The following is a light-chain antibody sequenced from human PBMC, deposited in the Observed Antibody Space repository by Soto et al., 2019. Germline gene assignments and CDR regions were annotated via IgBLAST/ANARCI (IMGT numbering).Light chain of an antibody. Sequence: AIRMTQSPSSFSASTGDRVTITCRASQGISSYLAWYQQKPGKAPKLLIYAASTLQSGVPSRFSGSGSGTDFTLTISCLQSEDFATYYCQQVNNYPLTFGGGTKVEIK. CDR2: AAS. V-gene: IGKV1-8*01. J-gene: IGKJ4*01. CDR3: QQVNNYPLT. CDR1: QGISSY.